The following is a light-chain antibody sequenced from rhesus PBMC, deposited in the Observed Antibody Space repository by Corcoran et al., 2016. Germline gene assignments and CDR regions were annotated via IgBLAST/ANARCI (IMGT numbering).Light chain of an antibody. J-gene: IGLJ1*01. CDR3: GSWDNSGDHYF. V-gene: IGLV3S11*01. Sequence: SSGLTQEPALSVALGHTFRMTCQGDSLKTYYASRYQQKPGQVPVLVIYGNTNRPSGIPGRFSGSWSGNTGSLTITGAQVEDEADYYCGSWDNSGDHYFFGGGTRLTVL. CDR2: GNT. CDR1: SLKTYY.